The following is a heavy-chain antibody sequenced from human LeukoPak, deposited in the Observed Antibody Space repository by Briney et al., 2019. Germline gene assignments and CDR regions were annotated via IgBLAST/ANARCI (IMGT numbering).Heavy chain of an antibody. Sequence: SEALSLTCTVSGGSLSSYYWSWLRQPPGKGLEWIGYIYYSGSTNYNPSRKSRVTISVNTSKNQFSLKLSSVTAADTAVYYCARTVDYGSGSYDYWGQGTLVTVSS. V-gene: IGHV4-59*01. CDR3: ARTVDYGSGSYDY. CDR1: GGSLSSYY. CDR2: IYYSGST. D-gene: IGHD3-10*01. J-gene: IGHJ4*02.